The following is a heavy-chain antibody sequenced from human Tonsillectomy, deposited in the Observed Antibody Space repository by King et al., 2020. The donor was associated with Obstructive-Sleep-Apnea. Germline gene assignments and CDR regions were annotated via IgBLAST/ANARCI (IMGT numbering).Heavy chain of an antibody. D-gene: IGHD6-19*01. J-gene: IGHJ4*02. CDR3: AHRIAVAGTWELLPTWGTPSYFDY. Sequence: QITLKESGPTLVKPTQTLTLTCTFSGFSLSTSGVGVGWIRQPPGKALEWLALIYWDDHKRYSPSLKSRLTITKDTSKNQVVLTMTSMDPVDTATYYCAHRIAVAGTWELLPTWGTPSYFDYWGQGALVTVSS. CDR2: IYWDDHK. V-gene: IGHV2-5*02. CDR1: GFSLSTSGVG.